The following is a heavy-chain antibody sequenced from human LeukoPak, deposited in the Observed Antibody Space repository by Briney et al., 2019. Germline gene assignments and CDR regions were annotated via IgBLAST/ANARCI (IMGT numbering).Heavy chain of an antibody. Sequence: PGGSLTLSCAAAGFTFSSYWMHWVRQAPGKGLVWVSCINRDGSRIRDADSEKGRFTTSRDTDKNTLSLQRNSLRAEDTAVYYCARSSPSHYFDYWGQGTLVTVSS. CDR3: ARSSPSHYFDY. CDR1: GFTFSSYW. J-gene: IGHJ4*02. V-gene: IGHV3-74*01. D-gene: IGHD2-15*01. CDR2: INRDGSRI.